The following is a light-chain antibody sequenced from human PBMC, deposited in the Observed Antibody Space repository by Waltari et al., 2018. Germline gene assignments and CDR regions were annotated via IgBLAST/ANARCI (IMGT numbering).Light chain of an antibody. J-gene: IGLJ1*01. V-gene: IGLV3-1*01. Sequence: SYELTQPPSVSVSPGQTASITRSGDQLGDNYPCWYQQKPGQSPELVIYEDSKLPSGIPERFSGSNSGNTATLTISGTQAMDEADYYCQAWDSSTYVFGTGTKVTVL. CDR1: QLGDNY. CDR2: EDS. CDR3: QAWDSSTYV.